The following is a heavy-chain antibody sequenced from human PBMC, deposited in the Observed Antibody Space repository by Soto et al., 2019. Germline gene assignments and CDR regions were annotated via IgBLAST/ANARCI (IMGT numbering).Heavy chain of an antibody. D-gene: IGHD3-22*01. CDR1: GFTFSSYG. V-gene: IGHV3-33*01. Sequence: QVQLVESGGGVVQPGRSLRLSCAASGFTFSSYGMHWVRQAPGKGLEWVAVIWYDGSNKYYADSVKGRFTISRDNSKNTLYLQMNSLRAEDTAVYYCARDYDSSGYPRYYFDYWGREPWSPSPQ. J-gene: IGHJ4*02. CDR2: IWYDGSNK. CDR3: ARDYDSSGYPRYYFDY.